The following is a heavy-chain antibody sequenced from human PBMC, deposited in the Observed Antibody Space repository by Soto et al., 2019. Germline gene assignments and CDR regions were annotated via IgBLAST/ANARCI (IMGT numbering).Heavy chain of an antibody. CDR1: GFTFRIYS. Sequence: GGSLRLSCAASGFTFRIYSMHWVRQSPGKGLEWVAVMWCDGTNKYYGESVKGRFTISRDNSENTLYLQMNSLRVEDTAVYYCARDATFGTKGGSFDIWGHGTRVTVSS. CDR3: ARDATFGTKGGSFDI. V-gene: IGHV3-33*01. J-gene: IGHJ3*02. CDR2: MWCDGTNK. D-gene: IGHD3-16*01.